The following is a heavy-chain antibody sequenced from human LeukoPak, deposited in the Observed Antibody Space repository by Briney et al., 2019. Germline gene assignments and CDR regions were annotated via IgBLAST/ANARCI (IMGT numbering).Heavy chain of an antibody. D-gene: IGHD6-19*01. V-gene: IGHV3-53*01. CDR2: IYSGGST. Sequence: GSLRLSCAASGFTVSSNYMSWVRQAPGKGLEWVSVIYSGGSTYYADSVKGRFTISRDNSKNTLYLQMNSLRAEDTAVYYCARGGIAVAGYCFDYWGQGTLVTVSS. CDR1: GFTVSSNY. J-gene: IGHJ4*02. CDR3: ARGGIAVAGYCFDY.